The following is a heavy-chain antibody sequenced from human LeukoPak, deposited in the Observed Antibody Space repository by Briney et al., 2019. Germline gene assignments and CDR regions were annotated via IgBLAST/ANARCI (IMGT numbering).Heavy chain of an antibody. CDR3: AKDQGRSSGWHP. Sequence: GGSLRLSCAASGFTFSNYAMSWVRQAPGKGLEWVSAISGSGGSTYYADSVKGRFTISRDNSKNTLYMQMNSLRAEDTAVYYCAKDQGRSSGWHPWGQGTLVTVSS. V-gene: IGHV3-23*01. CDR1: GFTFSNYA. D-gene: IGHD6-19*01. J-gene: IGHJ5*02. CDR2: ISGSGGST.